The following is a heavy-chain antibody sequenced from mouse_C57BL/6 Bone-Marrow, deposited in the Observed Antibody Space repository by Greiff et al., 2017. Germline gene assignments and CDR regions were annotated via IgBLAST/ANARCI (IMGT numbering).Heavy chain of an antibody. D-gene: IGHD6-5*01. V-gene: IGHV14-4*01. CDR1: GFNIKDDY. Sequence: EVQLQQSGAELVRPGASVKLSCTASGFNIKDDYMHWVKQRPEQGLEWIGWIDPETGDTEYDSKFQGKATITADTSSNTAYRQLSSLTSEDTAVYYCTTGSLYYYAMDYWGQGTSVTVSS. J-gene: IGHJ4*01. CDR3: TTGSLYYYAMDY. CDR2: IDPETGDT.